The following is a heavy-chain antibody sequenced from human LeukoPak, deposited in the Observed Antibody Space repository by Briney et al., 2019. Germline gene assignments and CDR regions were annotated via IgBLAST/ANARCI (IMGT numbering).Heavy chain of an antibody. CDR1: GYTFSSYD. D-gene: IGHD4-17*01. V-gene: IGHV1-8*01. J-gene: IGHJ4*02. Sequence: ASVKVSCKASGYTFSSYDINWVRQATGQGLEWMGWMNPNSGNTGYAQKFQGRVTMTRNTSISTAYMELSSLRSEDTAVYYCARGKWINGDYSGIDYWGQGTLVTVSS. CDR2: MNPNSGNT. CDR3: ARGKWINGDYSGIDY.